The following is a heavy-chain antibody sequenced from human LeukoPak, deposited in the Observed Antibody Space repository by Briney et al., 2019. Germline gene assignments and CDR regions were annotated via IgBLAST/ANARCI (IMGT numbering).Heavy chain of an antibody. Sequence: SVKASCKASGGTFSSYAISWVRQAPGQGLEWMGGIIPIFGTANYAQKFQGRVTITADESTSTAYMELSSLRSEDTAVYYCARLYCSSTSCYPTRAYNWFDPWGQGTLVTVSS. J-gene: IGHJ5*02. CDR3: ARLYCSSTSCYPTRAYNWFDP. CDR2: IIPIFGTA. V-gene: IGHV1-69*13. CDR1: GGTFSSYA. D-gene: IGHD2-2*01.